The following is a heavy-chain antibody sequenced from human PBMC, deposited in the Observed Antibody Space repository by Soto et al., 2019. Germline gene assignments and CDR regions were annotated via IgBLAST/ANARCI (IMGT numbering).Heavy chain of an antibody. V-gene: IGHV4-31*02. CDR3: ARGHYYDFWSGTDAEDYGMDV. Sequence: SLTWSVSGGTIGGGCCYWSWIRQHTGKGLDWIGYIYYSGSTYYNPSLKSRVTISVDTSKNQFSLKLSSVTAADTAVYYCARGHYYDFWSGTDAEDYGMDVWGKGTTVT. CDR1: GGTIGGGCCY. CDR2: IYYSGST. J-gene: IGHJ6*04. D-gene: IGHD3-3*01.